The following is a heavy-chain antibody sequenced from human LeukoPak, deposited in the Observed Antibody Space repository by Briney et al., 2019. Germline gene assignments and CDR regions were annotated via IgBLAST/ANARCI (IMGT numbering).Heavy chain of an antibody. CDR1: GYIFTGYY. J-gene: IGHJ4*02. CDR2: INPSSGGT. Sequence: GASVKVSCKASGYIFTGYYIHWVRQAPGQGLEWMGWINPSSGGTNYAQKFQGRVTMARDTPISTAYMELSRLRSDDTAIYYCARNYGSGSDVYFDYWGQGTLVTVSS. D-gene: IGHD3-10*01. CDR3: ARNYGSGSDVYFDY. V-gene: IGHV1-2*02.